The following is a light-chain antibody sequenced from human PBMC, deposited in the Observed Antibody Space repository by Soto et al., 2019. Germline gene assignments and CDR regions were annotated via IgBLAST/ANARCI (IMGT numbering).Light chain of an antibody. Sequence: QSVLTQPASVSGSPGQSITISCTGTSSDVGGYNYVSWYQQHPGKAPKLMIYEVSNRPSGVSNRFSGSKSGNTASLTISGLQAEDEVCYYCSSYTSSSTLLYVFGTGTKLTVL. J-gene: IGLJ1*01. CDR3: SSYTSSSTLLYV. CDR1: SSDVGGYNY. V-gene: IGLV2-14*01. CDR2: EVS.